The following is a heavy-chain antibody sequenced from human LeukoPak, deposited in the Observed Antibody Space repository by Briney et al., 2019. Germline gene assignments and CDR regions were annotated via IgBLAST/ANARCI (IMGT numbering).Heavy chain of an antibody. D-gene: IGHD3-16*02. CDR1: GLTFSSYS. J-gene: IGHJ4*02. Sequence: PGGSLRLSCAASGLTFSSYSMNWVRQAPGKGLEWVSSISSSSSYIYYADSVKGRFTISRDNAKNSLYLQMNSLRAEDTAVYYCARHRRTGHFDHWGQGTLVTVSS. CDR2: ISSSSSYI. CDR3: ARHRRTGHFDH. V-gene: IGHV3-21*01.